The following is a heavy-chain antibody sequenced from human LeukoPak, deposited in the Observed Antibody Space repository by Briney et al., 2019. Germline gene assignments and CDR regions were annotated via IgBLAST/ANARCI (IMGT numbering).Heavy chain of an antibody. D-gene: IGHD3-10*01. Sequence: GASVKVSCKASGYTFTGYYMHWVRQAPGQGLEWMGWINPNSGGTNYAQKFQGRVTMTRDTSISTAYMELSRLRSDDTAVYYCAXXSGERGSGSYLIAYWGQGTLVTVSS. CDR1: GYTFTGYY. CDR3: AXXSGERGSGSYLIAY. V-gene: IGHV1-2*02. CDR2: INPNSGGT. J-gene: IGHJ4*02.